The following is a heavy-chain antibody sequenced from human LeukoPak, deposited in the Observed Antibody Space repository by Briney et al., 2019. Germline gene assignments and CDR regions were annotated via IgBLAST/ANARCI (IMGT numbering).Heavy chain of an antibody. D-gene: IGHD3-22*01. V-gene: IGHV3-23*01. CDR2: ISGSGGSA. Sequence: GGSLRLSCAASGFTFSTYAMSWVRQAPGKGLEWVSSISGSGGSADYADSVEGRFTISRDNSKSTLYLQLSSLRAEDTAVYYCARDAYYSDGSDYYSWFDPWGQGTLVTVSS. CDR3: ARDAYYSDGSDYYSWFDP. J-gene: IGHJ5*02. CDR1: GFTFSTYA.